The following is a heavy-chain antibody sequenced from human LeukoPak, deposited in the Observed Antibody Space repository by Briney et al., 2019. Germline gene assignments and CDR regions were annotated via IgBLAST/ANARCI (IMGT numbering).Heavy chain of an antibody. Sequence: SETLSLTCAVSGGSISSGGYSWSWIRQPPGKGLEWIGYIYHSGSTYYNPSLKSRVTISVDRSKNQFSLKLSSVTAADTAVYYCARGTRRGGYFDYWGQGTPVTVSS. CDR1: GGSISSGGYS. CDR3: ARGTRRGGYFDY. V-gene: IGHV4-30-2*01. J-gene: IGHJ4*02. CDR2: IYHSGST. D-gene: IGHD2-15*01.